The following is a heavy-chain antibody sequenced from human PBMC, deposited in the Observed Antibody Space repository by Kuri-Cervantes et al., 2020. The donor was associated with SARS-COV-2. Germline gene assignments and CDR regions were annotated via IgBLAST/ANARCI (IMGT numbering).Heavy chain of an antibody. CDR1: GGSFSGYY. CDR2: IYYSGST. CDR3: AYSIAATSRWFGP. D-gene: IGHD6-13*01. J-gene: IGHJ5*02. V-gene: IGHV4-59*01. Sequence: SETLSLTCAVYGGSFSGYYWSWIRQPPGKGLEWIGYIYYSGSTNYNPSLKSRVTISVDTSKNQFSLKVRSVTAADTAVYYCAYSIAATSRWFGPWGQGTLVTVSS.